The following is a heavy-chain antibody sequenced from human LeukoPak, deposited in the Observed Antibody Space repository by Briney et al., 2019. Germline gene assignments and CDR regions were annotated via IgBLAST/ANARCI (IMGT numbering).Heavy chain of an antibody. J-gene: IGHJ4*02. CDR3: ARREEMATVNSFEY. Sequence: GESLKISCKGSGYSFRSYWIAWVRQMPGKGLEWMGIIYPGDPDTRYSPSFQGQVTISADKSISTAYLQWSSLKASDTAIYYCARREEMATVNSFEYWGQGTLVTVSS. V-gene: IGHV5-51*01. CDR1: GYSFRSYW. D-gene: IGHD5-24*01. CDR2: IYPGDPDT.